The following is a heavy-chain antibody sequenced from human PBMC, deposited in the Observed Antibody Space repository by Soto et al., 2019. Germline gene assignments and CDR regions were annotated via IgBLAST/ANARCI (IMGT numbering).Heavy chain of an antibody. D-gene: IGHD5-18*01. CDR3: AHAAGTAMARAFDI. J-gene: IGHJ3*02. V-gene: IGHV2-5*02. CDR1: GFSLSTSGVG. Sequence: QITLKESGPTLVKPTQTLTLTCTFSGFSLSTSGVGVGWIRQPPGKAMEWLALIYWDDDKRYSPSLKSRLTITKDTSKNQVVLTMTNMDPVDTATYYCAHAAGTAMARAFDIWGQGTMVTVSS. CDR2: IYWDDDK.